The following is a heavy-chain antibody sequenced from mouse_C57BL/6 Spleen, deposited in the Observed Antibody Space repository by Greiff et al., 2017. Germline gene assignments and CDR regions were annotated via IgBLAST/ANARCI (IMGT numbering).Heavy chain of an antibody. V-gene: IGHV1-15*01. CDR2: IDPETGGT. J-gene: IGHJ2*01. CDR3: TRGPAVITNYFDY. Sequence: VQLQQSGAELVRPGASVTLSCKASGYTFTDYEMHWVKQTPVHGLEWIGAIDPETGGTAYNQKFKGKAILTADKSSRTADMGLRSLTSEDSAVYYCTRGPAVITNYFDYWGQGTTLTVSS. D-gene: IGHD1-1*01. CDR1: GYTFTDYE.